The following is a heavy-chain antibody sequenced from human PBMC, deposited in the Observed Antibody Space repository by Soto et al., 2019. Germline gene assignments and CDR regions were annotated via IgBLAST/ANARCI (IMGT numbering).Heavy chain of an antibody. CDR3: ARDGRNGGYFDL. CDR2: ISGYNGNT. CDR1: GYAFINYG. J-gene: IGHJ2*01. V-gene: IGHV1-18*01. Sequence: ASVKLSCKASGYAFINYGISWVRQAPGQGLEWMGWISGYNGNTNYAQKLQGRVTMTTDTSTSTAYMELRSLRSDDTAVYYCARDGRNGGYFDLWGRGTLVTVSS.